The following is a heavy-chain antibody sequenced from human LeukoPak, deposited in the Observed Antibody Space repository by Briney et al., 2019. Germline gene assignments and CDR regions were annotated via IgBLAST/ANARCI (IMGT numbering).Heavy chain of an antibody. CDR3: AREGYCSSTSCYYYYYMDD. Sequence: GGSLRLSCAASGFTFSSYSMNWVRQAPGKGLEWVSYISSSSSTIYYADSVKGRFTISRDNAKNSLYLQMNSLRAEDTAVYYCAREGYCSSTSCYYYYYMDDWGKGTTVTVSS. J-gene: IGHJ6*03. D-gene: IGHD2-2*01. CDR2: ISSSSSTI. V-gene: IGHV3-48*01. CDR1: GFTFSSYS.